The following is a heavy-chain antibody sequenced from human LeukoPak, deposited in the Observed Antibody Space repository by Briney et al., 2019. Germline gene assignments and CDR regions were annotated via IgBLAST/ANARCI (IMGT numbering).Heavy chain of an antibody. CDR2: INHSGST. V-gene: IGHV4-34*01. D-gene: IGHD5-24*01. Sequence: PSETLSLTCAVYGGSFSGYYWSWIRQPPGKGLEWIGEINHSGSTNYNPSLKSRVTISVDTSKNQFSLKLSSVTAADTAVYYCARGDARRDGYNLGYWGQGTLVTVSS. CDR3: ARGDARRDGYNLGY. CDR1: GGSFSGYY. J-gene: IGHJ4*02.